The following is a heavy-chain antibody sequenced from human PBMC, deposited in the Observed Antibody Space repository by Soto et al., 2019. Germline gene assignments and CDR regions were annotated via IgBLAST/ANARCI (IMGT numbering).Heavy chain of an antibody. Sequence: GGSLRLSCAASGFTFSSYSMNWVRQAPGKGLEWVSSISSSSYIYYADSVRGRFTISRDNAKNSLYLQMNSLRAEDTAVYYCARGIVGASLAHFDYWGQGTLVTVSS. D-gene: IGHD1-26*01. CDR2: ISSSSYI. CDR1: GFTFSSYS. V-gene: IGHV3-21*01. CDR3: ARGIVGASLAHFDY. J-gene: IGHJ4*02.